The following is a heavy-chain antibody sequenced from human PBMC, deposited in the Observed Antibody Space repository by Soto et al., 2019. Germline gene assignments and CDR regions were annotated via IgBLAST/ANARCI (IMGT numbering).Heavy chain of an antibody. CDR1: GFTFSGYA. CDR2: ISDDGDDT. V-gene: IGHV3-23*01. CDR3: AKRVEYSSSTHYFDY. D-gene: IGHD6-6*01. Sequence: GGSLRLSCAASGFTFSGYAMSWVRQAPGKGLEWVSGISDDGDDTYYADSVQGRFTISRDNSKNTLYLQMNSLRAEDTAVYYCAKRVEYSSSTHYFDYWGQGTLVTVSS. J-gene: IGHJ4*02.